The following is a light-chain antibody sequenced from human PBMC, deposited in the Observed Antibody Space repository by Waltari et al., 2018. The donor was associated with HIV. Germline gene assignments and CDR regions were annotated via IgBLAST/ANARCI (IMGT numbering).Light chain of an antibody. CDR1: QSISTY. Sequence: DIHLTQSPSSLSASVGGRVTITCRASQSISTYLNWYQQKPGKAPEALIYGASNLESGVPSRVSGRRSGADFTLTISNLQPEDFATYYCQQSYGTWTFGQGTKVEIK. V-gene: IGKV1-39*01. J-gene: IGKJ1*01. CDR3: QQSYGTWT. CDR2: GAS.